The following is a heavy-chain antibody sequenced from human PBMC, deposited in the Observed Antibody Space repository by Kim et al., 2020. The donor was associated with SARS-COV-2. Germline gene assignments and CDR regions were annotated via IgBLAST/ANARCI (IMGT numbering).Heavy chain of an antibody. D-gene: IGHD6-13*01. CDR1: GGSISSSSYY. V-gene: IGHV4-39*01. J-gene: IGHJ2*01. CDR3: ARRTQEEAAGTIYWYFDL. Sequence: SETLSLTCTVSGGSISSSSYYWGWIRQPPGKGLEWIGSIYYSGSTYYNPSLKSRVTISVDTSKNQFSLKLSSVTAADTAVYYCARRTQEEAAGTIYWYFDLWGRGTLVTVSS. CDR2: IYYSGST.